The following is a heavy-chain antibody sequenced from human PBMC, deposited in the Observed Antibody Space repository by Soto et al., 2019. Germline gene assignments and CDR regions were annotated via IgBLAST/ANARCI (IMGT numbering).Heavy chain of an antibody. Sequence: PGESLKISCKGSGYSFTSYWIGWVRQMPGKGLEWMGIIYPGDSDTRYSPSFQGQVTISADKSISTAYLQWSSLKASDTAMYYCARHDSSGWYKYYYYGMDVWGQGTTVPVSS. CDR2: IYPGDSDT. CDR1: GYSFTSYW. CDR3: ARHDSSGWYKYYYYGMDV. V-gene: IGHV5-51*01. D-gene: IGHD6-19*01. J-gene: IGHJ6*02.